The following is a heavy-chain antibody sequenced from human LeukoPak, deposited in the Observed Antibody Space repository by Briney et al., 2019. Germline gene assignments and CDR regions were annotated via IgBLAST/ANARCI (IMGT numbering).Heavy chain of an antibody. D-gene: IGHD5-18*01. CDR3: AKRIQSAMAMGY. CDR1: GITFSSYG. CDR2: ISGSGGST. J-gene: IGHJ4*02. V-gene: IGHV3-23*01. Sequence: GGTLRLSCAASGITFSSYGMSWVRQAPGKGLEWVSDISGSGGSTYYADSVKGRFTISRDNSKNTMYLQMNSLRAEDTAVYYCAKRIQSAMAMGYWGQGTLVTVSS.